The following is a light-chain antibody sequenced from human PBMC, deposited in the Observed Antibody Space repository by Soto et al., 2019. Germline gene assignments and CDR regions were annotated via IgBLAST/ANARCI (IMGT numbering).Light chain of an antibody. CDR2: EVT. J-gene: IGLJ3*02. CDR1: SSDISDYDF. V-gene: IGLV2-8*01. CDR3: SSFAGSNNVM. Sequence: QSVLTQPPSTSGSPGQSVTISCTGTSSDISDYDFVSWYQQHPGKAPKLIIYEVTKRPSGVPDRFSGSKSGNTASLTVSGLQAEDEAVYHCSSFAGSNNVMFGGGTKVTVL.